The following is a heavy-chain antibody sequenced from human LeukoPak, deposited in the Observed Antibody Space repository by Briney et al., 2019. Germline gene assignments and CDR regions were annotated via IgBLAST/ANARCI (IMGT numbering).Heavy chain of an antibody. CDR3: ARCLSYDFWSGYYQYYYYMDV. V-gene: IGHV4-61*01. CDR2: IYYSGST. J-gene: IGHJ6*03. Sequence: SETLSLTCIVSGGSISSTSYYWSWIRQPPGKGLEWIGYIYYSGSTSYNPSLKSRVTISVDTSKNQFSLKLSSVAAADTAVYYCARCLSYDFWSGYYQYYYYMDVWGKGTTVTVSS. D-gene: IGHD3-3*01. CDR1: GGSISSTSYY.